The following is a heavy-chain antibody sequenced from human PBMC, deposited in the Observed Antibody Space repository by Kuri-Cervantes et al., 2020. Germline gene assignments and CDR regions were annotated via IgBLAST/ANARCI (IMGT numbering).Heavy chain of an antibody. D-gene: IGHD2-15*01. CDR3: ARGCSLYCSSSSCPLIYMDV. Sequence: GGSLRLSCSASGFTLSDYWMHWVRQAPGKGLEWVSRINSDGSDRIYADSVKGRFTISRDTGENTLFLQANSLGVADTAVYYCARGCSLYCSSSSCPLIYMDVWGKGTTVTVSS. CDR2: INSDGSDR. V-gene: IGHV3-74*01. J-gene: IGHJ6*03. CDR1: GFTLSDYW.